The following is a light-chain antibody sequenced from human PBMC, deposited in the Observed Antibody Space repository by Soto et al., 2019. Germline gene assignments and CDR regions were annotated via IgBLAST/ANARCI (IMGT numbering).Light chain of an antibody. CDR3: QVYASYVVP. V-gene: IGKV1-5*01. Sequence: TLSAFTGGAGPITCRAVQSSRSWWAWYQQKPGKAPKLLIYDASRLERGVPSRFSGRGSGTEFTLTICSLQPDDFATYSCQVYASYVVPFGEGTKLDIK. J-gene: IGKJ4*01. CDR1: QSSRSW. CDR2: DAS.